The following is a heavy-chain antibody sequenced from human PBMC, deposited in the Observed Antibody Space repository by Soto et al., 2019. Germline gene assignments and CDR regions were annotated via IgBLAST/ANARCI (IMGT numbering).Heavy chain of an antibody. D-gene: IGHD4-17*01. CDR2: IYHSGTT. J-gene: IGHJ4*02. Sequence: SSTXSLACTVAVVSINIGFYYLNWIRQHPGNGLEWIGYIYHSGTTYYNPSLRSRATISVDTSERQFSLNLSSVTAADKAVYYCAREGDYGDYYFDYWGQGTLVTVSS. V-gene: IGHV4-31*03. CDR1: VVSINIGFYY. CDR3: AREGDYGDYYFDY.